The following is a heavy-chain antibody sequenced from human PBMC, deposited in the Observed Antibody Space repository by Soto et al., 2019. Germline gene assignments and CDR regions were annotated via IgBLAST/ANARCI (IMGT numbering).Heavy chain of an antibody. CDR3: AKHEGYCSSTTCSNFDY. V-gene: IGHV5-51*01. D-gene: IGHD2-2*01. J-gene: IGHJ4*02. Sequence: XESLKVSWQSSGVTFTSYWIALVLQMPGKGLEWMGIIYPGDSDTSYSPSFQGQVTISADKSINTAYLQWSSLKASDTAMYYCAKHEGYCSSTTCSNFDYCAQGTLVTVSS. CDR1: GVTFTSYW. CDR2: IYPGDSDT.